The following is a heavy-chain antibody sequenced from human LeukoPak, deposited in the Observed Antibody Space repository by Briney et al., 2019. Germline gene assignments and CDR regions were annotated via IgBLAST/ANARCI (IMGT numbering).Heavy chain of an antibody. CDR1: GESLNYYY. V-gene: IGHV4-34*12. CDR2: IFDGKTI. D-gene: IGHD4-23*01. Sequence: PSDTLSLTCAVYGESLNYYYWSWIRQSPGKGLEWIGDIFDGKTINYNPSLKSRVTISSATSSQQFSLHLKSVTAADTAVYFCAGGAWAARLNSWAQGALVIVSS. J-gene: IGHJ4*02. CDR3: AGGAWAARLNS.